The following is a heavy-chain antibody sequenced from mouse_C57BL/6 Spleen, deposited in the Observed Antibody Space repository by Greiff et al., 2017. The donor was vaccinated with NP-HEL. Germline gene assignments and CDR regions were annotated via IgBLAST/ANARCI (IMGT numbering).Heavy chain of an antibody. CDR2: IRSKSNNYAT. CDR3: VSASYDGYYDWFAY. D-gene: IGHD2-3*01. J-gene: IGHJ3*01. V-gene: IGHV10-1*01. CDR1: GFSFNTYA. Sequence: EVQLVESGGGLVQPKGSLKLSCAASGFSFNTYAMNWVRQAPGKGLEWVARIRSKSNNYATYYADSVKDRFTISRDDSESMLYLQMNNLKTEDTAMYDCVSASYDGYYDWFAYWGQGTLVTVSA.